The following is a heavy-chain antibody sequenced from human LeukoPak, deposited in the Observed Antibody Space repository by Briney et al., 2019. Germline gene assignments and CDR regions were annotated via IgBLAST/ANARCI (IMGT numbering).Heavy chain of an antibody. CDR1: GFTIRSYA. CDR2: ISASTDST. V-gene: IGHV3-23*01. J-gene: IGHJ4*02. CDR3: AILVGGPDDS. Sequence: GGSLRLSCAVSGFTIRSYAMNWVRQAPGKGLEWVSTISASTDSTYYTDSVKGHFTISRDNSKNSLYLQMNSLRAEDTALYYCAILVGGPDDSWGQGTLVTVSS.